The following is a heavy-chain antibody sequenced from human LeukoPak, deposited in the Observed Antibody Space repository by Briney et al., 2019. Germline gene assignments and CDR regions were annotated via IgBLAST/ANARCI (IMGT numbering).Heavy chain of an antibody. Sequence: PSETLSLTCTVSGGSISSYYWSWIRQPPGKGLEWIGYIYYSGSTNYNPSLKSRVTILVDTSKSQFSLKLSSVTAADTAVYYCARDDGDSSGYYPNWFDPWGQGTLVTVSS. CDR3: ARDDGDSSGYYPNWFDP. D-gene: IGHD3-22*01. CDR1: GGSISSYY. J-gene: IGHJ5*02. CDR2: IYYSGST. V-gene: IGHV4-59*01.